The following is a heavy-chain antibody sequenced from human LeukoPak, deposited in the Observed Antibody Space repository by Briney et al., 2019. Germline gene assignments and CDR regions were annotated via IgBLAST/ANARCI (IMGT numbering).Heavy chain of an antibody. CDR1: GFTFSSYG. J-gene: IGHJ4*02. CDR2: ISYDGSNK. Sequence: GGSLRLSCAASGFTFSSYGMHWVRQAPGKGLEWVAVISYDGSNKYYADSVKGRFTISRDNSKNTLYLQMNSLRAEDTAVYYCARGCSSSCFDYWGQGTLVTVSS. D-gene: IGHD6-13*01. CDR3: ARGCSSSCFDY. V-gene: IGHV3-30*03.